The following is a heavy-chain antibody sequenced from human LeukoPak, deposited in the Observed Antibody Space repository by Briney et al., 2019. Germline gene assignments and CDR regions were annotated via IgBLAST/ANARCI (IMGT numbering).Heavy chain of an antibody. CDR1: RFTFSSYA. CDR2: ISGSGDST. Sequence: LPGGSLRLSCAASRFTFSSYAMSTVPQAPPKRQKRVPPISGSGDSTYYADSVKGRSTIFRDNAKNTLYLQMNSLRAEDTAVYYCVRDLGGRSGHWGQGTLVTVSS. CDR3: VRDLGGRSGH. D-gene: IGHD1-26*01. V-gene: IGHV3-23*01. J-gene: IGHJ4*02.